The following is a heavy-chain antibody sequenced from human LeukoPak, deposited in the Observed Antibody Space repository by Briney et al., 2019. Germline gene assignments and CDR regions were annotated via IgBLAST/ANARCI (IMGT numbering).Heavy chain of an antibody. CDR2: IYTSGST. D-gene: IGHD2-15*01. CDR3: ARGDIGRFDP. CDR1: GGSISSGSYY. J-gene: IGHJ5*02. V-gene: IGHV4-61*02. Sequence: SETLSPTCTVSGGSISSGSYYWSWIRQPAGKGLEWIGRIYTSGSTNYNPSLKSRVTISVDTSKNQFSLKLSSVTAADTAVYYCARGDIGRFDPWGQGTLVTVSS.